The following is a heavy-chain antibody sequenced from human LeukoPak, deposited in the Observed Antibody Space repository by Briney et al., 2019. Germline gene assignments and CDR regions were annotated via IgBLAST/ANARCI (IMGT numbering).Heavy chain of an antibody. CDR2: INPKSGGT. D-gene: IGHD3-22*01. Sequence: ASVRVSSTPSVYTVTPYDMNWVRQAPGQGLEWMGWINPKSGGTNYAKKFQGRVTMTRETSISTAYMVLSRLRSDDTAVYYCARGDRTSRPSLGAYYDSWGQGTLVTVSS. J-gene: IGHJ4*02. CDR1: VYTVTPYD. V-gene: IGHV1-2*02. CDR3: ARGDRTSRPSLGAYYDS.